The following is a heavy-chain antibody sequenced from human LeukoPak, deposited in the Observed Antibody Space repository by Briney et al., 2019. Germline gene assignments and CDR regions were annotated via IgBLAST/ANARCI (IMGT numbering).Heavy chain of an antibody. D-gene: IGHD6-19*01. CDR3: ASSGWYKDAFDI. CDR2: INHSGST. CDR1: GGSFSGYY. V-gene: IGHV4-34*01. J-gene: IGHJ3*02. Sequence: KPSETLSLTCAVYGGSFSGYYWSWIRQPPGKGLEWIGEINHSGSTNYNPSLKSRVTISVDTSKNQFSLKLSSVTAADTAVYYCASSGWYKDAFDIWGQGTMVTVSS.